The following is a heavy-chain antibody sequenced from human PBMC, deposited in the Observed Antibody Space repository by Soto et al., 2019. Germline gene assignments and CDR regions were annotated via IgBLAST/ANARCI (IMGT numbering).Heavy chain of an antibody. V-gene: IGHV4-34*01. J-gene: IGHJ5*02. D-gene: IGHD6-6*01. CDR1: GGSFSGYY. CDR3: ASSQGSSSYNWFDP. CDR2: INHSGSS. Sequence: SETLSLTCAVYGGSFSGYYWSWIRQPPGKGLEWIGEINHSGSSNYNPSLKSRVTISVDTSKNQFSLKLSSVTAADTAVYYCASSQGSSSYNWFDPWGQGTLVTVSS.